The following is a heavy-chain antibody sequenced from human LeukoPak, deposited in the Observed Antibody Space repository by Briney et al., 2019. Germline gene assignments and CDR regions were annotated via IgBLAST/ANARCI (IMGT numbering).Heavy chain of an antibody. V-gene: IGHV3-48*03. J-gene: IGHJ4*02. Sequence: GGSLRLSCAASGFTFDDYGMSWVRQAPGKGLEWVSYISSSDSTTYYADSVKGRFTISRDNAKNSLYLQMNSLRAEDTAVYYCVRERVGATIPFGYWGQGTLVTVSS. CDR2: ISSSDSTT. D-gene: IGHD1-26*01. CDR3: VRERVGATIPFGY. CDR1: GFTFDDYG.